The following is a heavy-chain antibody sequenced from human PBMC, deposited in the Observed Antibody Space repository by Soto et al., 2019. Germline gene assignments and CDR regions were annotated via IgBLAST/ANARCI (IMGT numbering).Heavy chain of an antibody. CDR2: INHSGST. V-gene: IGHV4-34*01. J-gene: IGHJ4*02. CDR1: GGSFSGYY. CDR3: ARGHGDIVVVPAALIFDY. Sequence: QVQLQQWGAGLLKPSETLSLTCAVYGGSFSGYYWSWIRQPPGKGLEWIGEINHSGSTNYNPSLKRRVTLSVDTARKLFSLKLGCVTGADTAVYYCARGHGDIVVVPAALIFDYWGQGTLVTVSS. D-gene: IGHD2-2*01.